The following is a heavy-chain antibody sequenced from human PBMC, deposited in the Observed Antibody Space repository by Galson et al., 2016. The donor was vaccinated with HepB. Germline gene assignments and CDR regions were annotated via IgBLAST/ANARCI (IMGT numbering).Heavy chain of an antibody. CDR2: SSYSSST. D-gene: IGHD3-3*01. Sequence: LSLTCTVSGDSISSYFWNWIRQSPGKGLEWIGHSSYSSSTIYNPSVQSRVTISVDTPKNQFSLKLSSVTAADTAVYYSATTISHWSFDLWGRGTPVTVSS. J-gene: IGHJ2*01. V-gene: IGHV4-59*08. CDR3: ATTISHWSFDL. CDR1: GDSISSYF.